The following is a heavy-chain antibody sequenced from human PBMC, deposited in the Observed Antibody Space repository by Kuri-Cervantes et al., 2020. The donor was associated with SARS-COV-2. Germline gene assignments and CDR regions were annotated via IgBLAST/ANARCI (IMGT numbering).Heavy chain of an antibody. CDR1: GFTFSAFT. Sequence: GESLKISCAASGFTFSAFTISWVRQAPGKGLEWVSSISSTSVFKYYADSVKGRFTISRDNAKNSLYLQMNSLRAEDTAVYYCARDRYSSSCFDYWGQGTLVTVSS. CDR3: ARDRYSSSCFDY. D-gene: IGHD6-13*01. J-gene: IGHJ4*02. CDR2: ISSTSVFK. V-gene: IGHV3-21*01.